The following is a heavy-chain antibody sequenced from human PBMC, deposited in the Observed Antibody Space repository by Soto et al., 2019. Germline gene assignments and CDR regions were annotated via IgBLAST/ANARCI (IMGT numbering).Heavy chain of an antibody. Sequence: QVQLVQSGAEVKKPGASVKVSCKASGYTFTSYYMHWVRQAPGQGLEWMGIINPSAGSTSYAQKFQGRVTMTRDTSTSTVYMELSSLRSEDTAVYYCARGWVVVPSRYYYYYMDVWGKGTTVTVSS. CDR3: ARGWVVVPSRYYYYYMDV. J-gene: IGHJ6*03. D-gene: IGHD2-15*01. CDR2: INPSAGST. V-gene: IGHV1-46*03. CDR1: GYTFTSYY.